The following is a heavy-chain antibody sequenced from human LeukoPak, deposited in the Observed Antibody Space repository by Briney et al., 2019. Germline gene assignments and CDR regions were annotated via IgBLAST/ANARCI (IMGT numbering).Heavy chain of an antibody. CDR1: GFTFSSYS. D-gene: IGHD3-10*01. J-gene: IGHJ4*02. Sequence: TGGSLRLSCAASGFTFSSYSMNWVRQAPGKGLEWVSSISSRSGYIYYADSVKGRFTISRDNAKNSLYLQMNSLRAEDTAVYYCARDFGRYYFDYWGQGTLVTVSS. V-gene: IGHV3-21*01. CDR2: ISSRSGYI. CDR3: ARDFGRYYFDY.